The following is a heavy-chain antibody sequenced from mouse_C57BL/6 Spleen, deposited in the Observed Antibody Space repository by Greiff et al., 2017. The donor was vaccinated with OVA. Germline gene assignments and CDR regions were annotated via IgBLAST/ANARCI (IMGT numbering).Heavy chain of an antibody. CDR1: GYSITSGYY. D-gene: IGHD1-1*02. J-gene: IGHJ3*01. Sequence: DVHLVESGPGLVKPSQSLSLTCSVTGYSITSGYYWNWIRQFPGNKLEWMGYISYDGSNNYNPSLKNRISITRDTSKNQFFLKLNSVTTEDTATDYCARYYYPDGAWFAYWGQGTLVTVSA. V-gene: IGHV3-6*01. CDR2: ISYDGSN. CDR3: ARYYYPDGAWFAY.